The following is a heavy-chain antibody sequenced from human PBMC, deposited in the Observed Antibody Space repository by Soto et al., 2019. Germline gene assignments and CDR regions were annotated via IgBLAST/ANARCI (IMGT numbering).Heavy chain of an antibody. CDR1: GFSFSSSW. V-gene: IGHV3-7*03. CDR3: ARGDYYDRRFDS. CDR2: IKEDGSEK. J-gene: IGHJ4*02. D-gene: IGHD3-22*01. Sequence: LRLSCAASGFSFSSSWMNWVRQAPGKGLEWVADIKEDGSEKYYVDSLKGRFTISRDNAKSSLYLQMNSLRAEDTAVYYCARGDYYDRRFDSWGQGTLVTVSS.